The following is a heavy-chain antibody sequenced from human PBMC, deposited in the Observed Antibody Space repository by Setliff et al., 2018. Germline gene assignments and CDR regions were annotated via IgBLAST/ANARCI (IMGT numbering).Heavy chain of an antibody. Sequence: ASVKVSCKASGGTFSSYGISWVRQAPGQGLEWMGGTIPIFGTTDYAQKFRDRVTIITDESTSTAFMQLSSLRSEDTAVYYCVREGVDSRSSTDYRYYMDVWGKGTTVTVSS. J-gene: IGHJ6*03. V-gene: IGHV1-69*05. CDR1: GGTFSSYG. D-gene: IGHD3-22*01. CDR2: TIPIFGTT. CDR3: VREGVDSRSSTDYRYYMDV.